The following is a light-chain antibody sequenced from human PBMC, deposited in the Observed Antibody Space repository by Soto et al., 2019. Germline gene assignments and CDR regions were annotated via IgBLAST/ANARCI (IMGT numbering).Light chain of an antibody. J-gene: IGKJ4*01. CDR3: QQYETSPPAVT. Sequence: EIVLTQSPATLSLSVGERATLSCGASQRIDSNYVAWYHQKPGLAPRLLIYDASSRASGIPDRFSGSGSGSDFTLTISRLEPDDFAVYYWQQYETSPPAVTFGGGTKVDIK. CDR1: QRIDSNY. CDR2: DAS. V-gene: IGKV3D-20*01.